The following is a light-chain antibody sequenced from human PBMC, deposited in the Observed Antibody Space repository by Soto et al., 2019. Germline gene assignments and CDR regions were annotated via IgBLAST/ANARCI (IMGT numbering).Light chain of an antibody. CDR3: QHCSASPIT. J-gene: IGKJ5*01. CDR1: QYINTR. Sequence: EIVLTQSPATLSSFPCDGVTLSLMASQYINTRLAWYQHRPGQAPRLLIYQTSIRAAGIPARFSASGSGTDFTLTICRVDAADFAFYYCQHCSASPITYGQGTRLEIK. V-gene: IGKV3-11*01. CDR2: QTS.